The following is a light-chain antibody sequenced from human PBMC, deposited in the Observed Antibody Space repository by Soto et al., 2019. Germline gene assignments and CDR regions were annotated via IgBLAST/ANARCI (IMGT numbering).Light chain of an antibody. V-gene: IGLV2-23*02. Sequence: QSVLTQPASVSGSPGQSITISCTGTSSDVGSYTLVSWYQQHPGKAPKLMIYEVSKRPSGVSNRFSGSKSGNPASLTISGLQAEDEADYYCCSYAGRVFGTGTKLTVL. J-gene: IGLJ1*01. CDR3: CSYAGRV. CDR1: SSDVGSYTL. CDR2: EVS.